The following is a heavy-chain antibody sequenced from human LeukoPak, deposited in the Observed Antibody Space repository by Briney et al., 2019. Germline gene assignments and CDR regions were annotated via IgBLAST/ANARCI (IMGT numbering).Heavy chain of an antibody. J-gene: IGHJ4*01. CDR3: AKDSGGSVLED. CDR1: GLIFSGSV. CDR2: ISYDGTNE. D-gene: IGHD2-15*01. Sequence: GGSLRLSCAASGLIFSGSVMHWVRQAPGKGLEWVAIISYDGTNENYGDSVKGRFTISRDNSKSTLYLHMNSLRHDDTAVYYCAKDSGGSVLEDWGHGSLVIVSS. V-gene: IGHV3-30*18.